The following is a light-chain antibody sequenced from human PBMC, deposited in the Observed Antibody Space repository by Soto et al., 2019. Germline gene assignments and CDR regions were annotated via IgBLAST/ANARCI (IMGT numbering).Light chain of an antibody. V-gene: IGKV3-15*01. J-gene: IGKJ4*01. CDR2: SAS. Sequence: EIVMTQSPAFLSVSPGERVILSCRASQSVFSNLAWYQQKPGQAPRLLIYSASARVTGIPARFSGSGSGTEFTLTFSSLQSGDFAVYYCQQYHNWPPLTFGGGTKVEIK. CDR1: QSVFSN. CDR3: QQYHNWPPLT.